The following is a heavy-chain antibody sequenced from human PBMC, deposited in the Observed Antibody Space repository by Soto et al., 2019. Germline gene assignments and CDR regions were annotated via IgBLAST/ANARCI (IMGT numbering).Heavy chain of an antibody. V-gene: IGHV4-59*01. CDR3: ASSSRSSWRYYYMDV. CDR2: IYYRGST. Sequence: QVQLQESGPGLVKPSETLSLTCTVSGGSISSSYWSWIRQPPGKGLEYIGYIYYRGSTNYNPSLQRLIPISLDTSKDQLSLTLSSVTAADTAVYYCASSSRSSWRYYYMDVWGKGTTVTVSS. J-gene: IGHJ6*03. D-gene: IGHD6-6*01. CDR1: GGSISSSY.